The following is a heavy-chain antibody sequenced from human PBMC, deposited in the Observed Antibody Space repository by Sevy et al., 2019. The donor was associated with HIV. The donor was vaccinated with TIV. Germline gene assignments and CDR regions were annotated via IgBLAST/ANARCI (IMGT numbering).Heavy chain of an antibody. CDR2: IYYSGST. Sequence: SETLSLTCTVSGGSVSSGSYYWSWIRQPPGKGLVWIGYIYYSGSTNYNPSLKSRVTISVDTSKNQFSLKLSSVTAADTAVYYCASIERYCTNGVCSHFDYWGQGTLVTVSS. CDR3: ASIERYCTNGVCSHFDY. CDR1: GGSVSSGSYY. V-gene: IGHV4-61*01. J-gene: IGHJ4*02. D-gene: IGHD2-8*01.